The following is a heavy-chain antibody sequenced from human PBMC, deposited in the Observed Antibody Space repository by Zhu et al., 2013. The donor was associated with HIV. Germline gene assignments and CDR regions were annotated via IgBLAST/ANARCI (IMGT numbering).Heavy chain of an antibody. CDR2: IIPIFGTA. J-gene: IGHJ6*02. Sequence: QVQLVQSGAEVKKPGSSVKVSCKASGGSFSNYAFSWVRQAPGQGLEWMGGIIPIFGTANYAQKFQGRVTITADESTSTAYMELSSLRSEDTAVYYCAQGISASGAFGTYDILTGYEEYYYYGMDVWGQGTDGHRLL. CDR3: AQGISASGAFGTYDILTGYEEYYYYGMDV. D-gene: IGHD3-9*01. V-gene: IGHV1-69*01. CDR1: GGSFSNYA.